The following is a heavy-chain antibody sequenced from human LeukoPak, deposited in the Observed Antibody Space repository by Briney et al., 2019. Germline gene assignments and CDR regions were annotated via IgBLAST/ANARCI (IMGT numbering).Heavy chain of an antibody. CDR1: GFTFSSYA. V-gene: IGHV3-23*01. CDR2: ISGSGGST. D-gene: IGHD5-18*01. J-gene: IGHJ4*02. Sequence: PGGSLRLSCAASGFTFSSYAMSWVRQAPGKGLEWVSAISGSGGSTYYADSVKGRCTISRDNSKNTLYLQMNSLRAEDTAVYYCAKDVAIQLWLGYFDYWGQGTLVTVSS. CDR3: AKDVAIQLWLGYFDY.